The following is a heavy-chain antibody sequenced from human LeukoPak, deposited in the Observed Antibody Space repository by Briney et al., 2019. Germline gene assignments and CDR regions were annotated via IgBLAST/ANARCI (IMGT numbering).Heavy chain of an antibody. J-gene: IGHJ4*02. CDR2: IRYDGSNK. D-gene: IGHD4/OR15-4a*01. Sequence: GGPLRLSCAASEFTFSKYGMHWVRQAPGKGLEWVAFIRYDGSNKYYADSVKGRFTISRDNSKNTLYLQMNSLRAEDTAMYYCAKSTGATPTHTLDYWGQGTLVTVSS. V-gene: IGHV3-30*02. CDR3: AKSTGATPTHTLDY. CDR1: EFTFSKYG.